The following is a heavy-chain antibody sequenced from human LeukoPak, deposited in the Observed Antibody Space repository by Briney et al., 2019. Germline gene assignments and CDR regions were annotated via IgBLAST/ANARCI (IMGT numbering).Heavy chain of an antibody. J-gene: IGHJ4*02. CDR3: TRTGYYYDSSGYRYFDY. CDR1: GVTFSGSA. CDR2: LRSKANSYAT. Sequence: GGALRLSCAASGVTFSGSAMHGVRQASGKGLEWVGRLRSKANSYATAYAASVKGRFTISRDDSKNTAYLQMNSLKTEDTAVYYCTRTGYYYDSSGYRYFDYWGQGTLVTVSS. V-gene: IGHV3-73*01. D-gene: IGHD3-22*01.